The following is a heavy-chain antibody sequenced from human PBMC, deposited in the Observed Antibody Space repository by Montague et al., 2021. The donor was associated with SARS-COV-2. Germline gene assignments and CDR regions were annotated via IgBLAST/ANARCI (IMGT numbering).Heavy chain of an antibody. V-gene: IGHV2-70*01. CDR1: GFSLSTSGMC. CDR3: ARINSDPLDYYYYGMDV. Sequence: PALVKPTQTLTLTCTFSGFSLSTSGMCVSWIRQPPGKALEWLALIDWXXXKYSSTSLKTRLTISKDTSKNPVVLTMTNMDPVDTATYYCARINSDPLDYYYYGMDVWGQGTTVTVSS. J-gene: IGHJ6*02. D-gene: IGHD1-1*01. CDR2: IDWXXXK.